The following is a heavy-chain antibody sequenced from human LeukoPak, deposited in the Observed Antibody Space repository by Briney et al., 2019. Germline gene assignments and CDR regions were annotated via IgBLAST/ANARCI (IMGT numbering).Heavy chain of an antibody. D-gene: IGHD5-18*01. CDR2: ISGSASST. J-gene: IGHJ4*02. Sequence: GGSLRLSCAASGFTFTNYAMSWVRQAPGKGLEWVSVISGSASSTYYADSVKGRFTISRDNSKNTLYLQMNSLRAEDTAVYYCAKDQQLWLRLDFDYWGQGTLVTVSS. V-gene: IGHV3-23*01. CDR3: AKDQQLWLRLDFDY. CDR1: GFTFTNYA.